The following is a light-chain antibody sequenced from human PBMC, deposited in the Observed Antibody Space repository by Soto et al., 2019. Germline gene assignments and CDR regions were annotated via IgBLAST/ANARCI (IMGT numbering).Light chain of an antibody. Sequence: IVLTQYPGTLSVSPGERVTLSCRASQSVNSDYLAWYHHKPGQPPRLLIYGATGRATGISDRFSGSGSGTDFSLTISRLEPEDFGVYYCQQYGRTPPFIFGQGTTLEIK. CDR2: GAT. CDR3: QQYGRTPPFI. CDR1: QSVNSDY. V-gene: IGKV3-20*01. J-gene: IGKJ2*01.